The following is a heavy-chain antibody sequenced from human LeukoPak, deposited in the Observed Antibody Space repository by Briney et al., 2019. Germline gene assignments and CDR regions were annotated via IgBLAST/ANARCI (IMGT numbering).Heavy chain of an antibody. Sequence: GGSLRLSCAASGFTFSSYAMHWVRQAPGKGLEWVAVVSYDGSNKYYADSVKGRFTISRDNSKNTLYLQMNSLRAEDTAVYYCAKDRVWGHYPNWYFDLWGRGTLVTVSS. V-gene: IGHV3-30-3*01. CDR2: VSYDGSNK. J-gene: IGHJ2*01. D-gene: IGHD7-27*01. CDR1: GFTFSSYA. CDR3: AKDRVWGHYPNWYFDL.